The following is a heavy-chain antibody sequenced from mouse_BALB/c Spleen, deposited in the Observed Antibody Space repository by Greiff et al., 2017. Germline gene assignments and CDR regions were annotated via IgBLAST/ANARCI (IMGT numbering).Heavy chain of an antibody. D-gene: IGHD2-10*02. V-gene: IGHV1-5*01. Sequence: EVQLQQSGTVLARPGASVKMSCKASGYTFTSYWMHWVKQRPGQGLEWIGAIYPGNSDTSYNQKFKGKAKLTAVTSTSTAYMELSSLTNEDSAVYYCTRSRYGNSYAMDYWGQGTSVTVSS. CDR3: TRSRYGNSYAMDY. J-gene: IGHJ4*01. CDR1: GYTFTSYW. CDR2: IYPGNSDT.